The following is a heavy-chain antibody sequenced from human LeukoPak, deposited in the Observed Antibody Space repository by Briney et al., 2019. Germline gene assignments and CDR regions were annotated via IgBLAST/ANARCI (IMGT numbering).Heavy chain of an antibody. CDR2: ISAYNGNT. CDR1: GYTFTSYG. CDR3: SRDMFSNGLFAY. J-gene: IGHJ4*02. Sequence: ASVKVSCEASGYTFTSYGISWVRQAPGQGLERMGLISAYNGNTNYAQKLQGRGTMITDTSTSTAYMEQLSLISDDNAVYYCSRDMFSNGLFAYWGQGTLVTVSS. D-gene: IGHD3-10*02. V-gene: IGHV1-18*01.